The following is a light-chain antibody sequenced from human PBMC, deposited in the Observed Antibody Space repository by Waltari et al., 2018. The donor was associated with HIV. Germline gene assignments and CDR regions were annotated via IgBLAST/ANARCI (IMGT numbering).Light chain of an antibody. Sequence: DIQMTQSPSSLSASVGDRVTITCRASRFISNHLNWYRQRPGEAPKVLISASSNLQGGVPSTFSGSGSGTDFTLTITSVQPEDSATYFCQQSYSLPLTFGPGTKVEIK. V-gene: IGKV1-39*01. CDR2: ASS. J-gene: IGKJ3*01. CDR3: QQSYSLPLT. CDR1: RFISNH.